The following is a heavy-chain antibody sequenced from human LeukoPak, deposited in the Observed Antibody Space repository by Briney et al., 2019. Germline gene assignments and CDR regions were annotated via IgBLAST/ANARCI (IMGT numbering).Heavy chain of an antibody. V-gene: IGHV5-51*01. CDR1: GYSFTSYW. CDR3: ARQGPDYELLWFGDSNTYYMDV. D-gene: IGHD3-10*01. J-gene: IGHJ6*03. Sequence: PGESLKISCKGSGYSFTSYWIGWVRQMPGKGLEWMGIIYPGDSDTRYSPSFQGQVTISADKSISTAYLQWSSLKASDTAMYYCARQGPDYELLWFGDSNTYYMDVWGKGTTVTISS. CDR2: IYPGDSDT.